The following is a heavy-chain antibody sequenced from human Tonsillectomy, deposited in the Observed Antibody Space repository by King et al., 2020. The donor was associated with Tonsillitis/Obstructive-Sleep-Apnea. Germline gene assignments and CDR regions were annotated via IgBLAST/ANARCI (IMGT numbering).Heavy chain of an antibody. V-gene: IGHV3-49*04. CDR3: TRDLAARPADAFDS. J-gene: IGHJ3*02. D-gene: IGHD6-6*01. CDR2: IRSKAYGGTT. CDR1: GFTFGDYA. Sequence: VQLVESGGGLVQPGRSLRLSCTASGFTFGDYAMSWVRQAPGKGLEWVGFIRSKAYGGTTQYAASVKGRFTISRDDSKSLAYPQMNSLKTEDTDLYDCTRDLAARPADAFDSWGQGTTVTVSS.